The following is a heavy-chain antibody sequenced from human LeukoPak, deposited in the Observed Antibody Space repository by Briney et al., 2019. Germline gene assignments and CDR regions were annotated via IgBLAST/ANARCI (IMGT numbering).Heavy chain of an antibody. J-gene: IGHJ4*02. CDR3: ARGDGSGTQGYFDY. CDR2: ISYSSSYI. D-gene: IGHD3-10*01. Sequence: GGSLRLSCAASGFTFSTYRMDWVRQAPGKGLEWVSSISYSSSYIYYADSVTGRFTISRDYAKNSLFLQMNTLRAEDTAVYYCARGDGSGTQGYFDYWGQGTLVTVSS. V-gene: IGHV3-21*01. CDR1: GFTFSTYR.